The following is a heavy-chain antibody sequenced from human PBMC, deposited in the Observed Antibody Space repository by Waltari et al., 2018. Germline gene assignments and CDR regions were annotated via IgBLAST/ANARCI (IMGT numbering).Heavy chain of an antibody. CDR1: GYTFTGYY. CDR3: ARGYCSGGSCWGIDY. D-gene: IGHD2-15*01. CDR2: CNPNSGGT. J-gene: IGHJ4*02. Sequence: QVQLVQSGAEVKKPGASVKVSCKASGYTFTGYYMHWVRQAPGQGLEWMGRCNPNSGGTTYAQKFQGRVTMTRDTSISTAYMELSRLRSDDTAVYYCARGYCSGGSCWGIDYWGQGTLVTVSS. V-gene: IGHV1-2*06.